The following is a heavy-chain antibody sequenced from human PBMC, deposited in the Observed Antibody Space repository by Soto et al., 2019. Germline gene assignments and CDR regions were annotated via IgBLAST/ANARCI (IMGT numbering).Heavy chain of an antibody. CDR1: GYTFTSYD. V-gene: IGHV1-8*01. CDR3: AREIVGAKFDP. CDR2: MNPNSGNT. J-gene: IGHJ5*02. Sequence: QVQLVQTGAEVKKPGASVKVSCKASGYTFTSYDINWVRQATGQGLEWMGWMNPNSGNTVYAQNFQCXVTMTRNTSISTAYMELSSLRSEDTAVYYCAREIVGAKFDPWGQGTLVTVSS. D-gene: IGHD1-26*01.